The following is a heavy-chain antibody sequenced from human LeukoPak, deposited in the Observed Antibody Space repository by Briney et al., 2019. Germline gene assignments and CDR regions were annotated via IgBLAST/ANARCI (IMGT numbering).Heavy chain of an antibody. Sequence: SETLSLTCTVSGGSISSGDYYWSWIRQPAGKGLEWIGRIYTSGSTNYNPSLKSRVTISVDTSKNQFSLKLSSVTAADTAVYYCAREVGATLLVDYWGQGTLVTVSS. CDR1: GGSISSGDYY. CDR3: AREVGATLLVDY. V-gene: IGHV4-61*02. D-gene: IGHD1-26*01. J-gene: IGHJ4*02. CDR2: IYTSGST.